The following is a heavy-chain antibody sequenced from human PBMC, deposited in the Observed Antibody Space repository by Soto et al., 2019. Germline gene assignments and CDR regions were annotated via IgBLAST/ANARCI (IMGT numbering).Heavy chain of an antibody. V-gene: IGHV3-48*03. CDR1: GFTFSSYE. CDR2: ISSSGSTI. Sequence: EVQLVESGGGLVQPGGSLRLSCAASGFTFSSYEMNWVRQAPGKGLEWVSYISSSGSTIYYIDSVKGRFTISRDNAKNSLYLQMHSLRAEDTAVYYCARGGIAVGGWGNIDYWGQGTLITVSS. J-gene: IGHJ4*02. CDR3: ARGGIAVGGWGNIDY. D-gene: IGHD6-19*01.